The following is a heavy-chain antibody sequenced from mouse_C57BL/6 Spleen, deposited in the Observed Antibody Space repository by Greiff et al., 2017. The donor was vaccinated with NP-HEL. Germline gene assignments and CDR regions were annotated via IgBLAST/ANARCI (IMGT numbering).Heavy chain of an antibody. CDR1: GFTFTDYY. Sequence: DVQLQESGGGLVQPGGSLSLSCAASGFTFTDYYMSWVRQPPGKALEWLGFIRNKANGYTTEYSASVKGRFTISRDNSQSILYLQMNALRAEDSATYYCARYNGDRNGRGYFDVWGTGTTVTVSS. D-gene: IGHD2-14*01. V-gene: IGHV7-3*01. CDR3: ARYNGDRNGRGYFDV. J-gene: IGHJ1*03. CDR2: IRNKANGYTT.